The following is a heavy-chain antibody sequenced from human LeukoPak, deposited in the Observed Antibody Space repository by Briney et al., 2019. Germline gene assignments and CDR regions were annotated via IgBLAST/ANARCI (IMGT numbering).Heavy chain of an antibody. J-gene: IGHJ4*02. CDR3: ARELAYCGGDCRRYYFDY. D-gene: IGHD2-21*02. CDR2: ISGSGGST. Sequence: GGSLRLSWAASGFTFSSYAMSWVRQAPGKGLEWVSAISGSGGSTYYADSVKGRFTISRDNSKNTLYLQMNSLRAEDTAVYYCARELAYCGGDCRRYYFDYWGQGTLVTVSS. V-gene: IGHV3-23*01. CDR1: GFTFSSYA.